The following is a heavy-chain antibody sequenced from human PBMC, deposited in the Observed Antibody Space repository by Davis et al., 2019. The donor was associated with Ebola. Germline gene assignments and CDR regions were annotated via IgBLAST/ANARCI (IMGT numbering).Heavy chain of an antibody. CDR1: GFTFSDHY. Sequence: PGGSLRLSCAASGFTFSDHYMSWIRQAPGKGLEWISYISNSTYTKYAASVKGRFTISRDNAKNSLYLQMNSLRAEDTAVYYCAREARYCSGGSCYRHYYFDYWGQGTLVTVSS. CDR2: ISNSTYT. CDR3: AREARYCSGGSCYRHYYFDY. V-gene: IGHV3-11*06. J-gene: IGHJ4*02. D-gene: IGHD2-15*01.